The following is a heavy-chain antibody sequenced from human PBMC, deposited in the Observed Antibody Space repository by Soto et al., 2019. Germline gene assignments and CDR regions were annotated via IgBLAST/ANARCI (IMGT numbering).Heavy chain of an antibody. D-gene: IGHD6-19*01. CDR2: IIPIFGTA. J-gene: IGHJ4*02. CDR1: GGTFSSYA. CDR3: ARRSKGGSGWYGTFDY. V-gene: IGHV1-69*13. Sequence: SVKVSCKASGGTFSSYAISWVRQAPGQGLEWMGGIIPIFGTANYAQKFQGRVTITADESTSTAYMELSSLRSEDTAVYYCARRSKGGSGWYGTFDYWGQGTLVTVSS.